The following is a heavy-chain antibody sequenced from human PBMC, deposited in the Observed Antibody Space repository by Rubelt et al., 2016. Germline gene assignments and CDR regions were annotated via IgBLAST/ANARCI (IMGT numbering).Heavy chain of an antibody. D-gene: IGHD1-7*01. CDR2: INSDGSST. Sequence: EVQLVESGGGLVQPGGSLRLSCAASGFTFSSYWMHWVRQAPGKGLVWVSRINSDGSSTSYADSVKGRFTISRANAKNPLYRQMNSLRAEDTAVYYCARVRELQDYYYGMDVWGQGTTVTVSS. CDR3: ARVRELQDYYYGMDV. J-gene: IGHJ6*02. V-gene: IGHV3-74*01. CDR1: GFTFSSYW.